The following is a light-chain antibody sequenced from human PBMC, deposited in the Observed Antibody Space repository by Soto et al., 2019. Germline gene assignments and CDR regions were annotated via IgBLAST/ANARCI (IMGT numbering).Light chain of an antibody. CDR3: MQGTHWPRT. V-gene: IGKV2-30*01. CDR1: QSLVYTNGNTY. CDR2: KVS. Sequence: DVVMTQSPLSLPVTLGQPASISCRSSQSLVYTNGNTYLNWFQQRPGQSPRRLIYKVSNRDSGVPDRFSGSGSGTDFTLTISMVEAEDVGVYYCMQGTHWPRTFGQGTRVEI. J-gene: IGKJ1*01.